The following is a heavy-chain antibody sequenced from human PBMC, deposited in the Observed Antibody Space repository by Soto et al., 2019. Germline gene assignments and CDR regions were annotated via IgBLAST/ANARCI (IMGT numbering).Heavy chain of an antibody. J-gene: IGHJ3*02. V-gene: IGHV4-31*03. CDR3: AREFGSSWYRGYAFDI. D-gene: IGHD6-13*01. CDR1: GGSISSGGYY. Sequence: SETLSLTCTVSGGSISSGGYYWSWIRQHPGKGLEWIGYIYYSGSTYYNPSLKSRVTISVDTSKNQFSLKLSSVTAADTAVYYCAREFGSSWYRGYAFDIWGQGTTVTVSS. CDR2: IYYSGST.